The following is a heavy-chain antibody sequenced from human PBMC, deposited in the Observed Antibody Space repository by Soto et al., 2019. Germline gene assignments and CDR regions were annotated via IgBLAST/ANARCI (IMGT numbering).Heavy chain of an antibody. CDR2: ISGSGGST. CDR3: AAHDMWLRFNEPRATYFDY. V-gene: IGHV3-23*01. J-gene: IGHJ4*02. Sequence: PGGSLRLSCAASGFTFSSYAMSWVRQAPGKGLEWVSAISGSGGSTYYADSVKGRFTISRDNSKNTLYLQINSLRAEDTAVYYYAAHDMWLRFNEPRATYFDYWGQGTLVTVSS. D-gene: IGHD5-12*01. CDR1: GFTFSSYA.